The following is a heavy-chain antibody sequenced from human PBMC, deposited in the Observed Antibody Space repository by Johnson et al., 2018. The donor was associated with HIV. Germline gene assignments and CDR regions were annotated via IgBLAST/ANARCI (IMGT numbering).Heavy chain of an antibody. J-gene: IGHJ3*02. CDR3: ARDRPIAPFDI. CDR1: AFTFSSYA. CDR2: ISYDGSNK. Sequence: QVQLVESGGGVVQPGRSLRLSCAASAFTFSSYAMHWVRQAPGKGLEWVAVISYDGSNKYYADSVKGRFTISRDNSKNTLYLQMNSLRAEDTAVYYCARDRPIAPFDIWGQGTMVTVSS. D-gene: IGHD3-22*01. V-gene: IGHV3-30-3*01.